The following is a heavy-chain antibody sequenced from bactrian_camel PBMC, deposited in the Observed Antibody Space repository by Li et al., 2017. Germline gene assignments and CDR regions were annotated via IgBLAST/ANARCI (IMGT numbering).Heavy chain of an antibody. CDR2: AHTGGSAK. CDR1: GDTYSNRC. V-gene: IGHV3S54*01. Sequence: QVQLVESGGGSVLAGGSLNLSCLAIGDTYSNRCMAWFRQVPGKEREVVAGAHTGGSAKFYADSVKGRFTLSQHNAKNTLYLQMNSLKSEDTALYYCATDYFALSRIPRYWGQGTQVTVS. CDR3: ATDYFALSRIPRY. D-gene: IGHD1*01. J-gene: IGHJ4*01.